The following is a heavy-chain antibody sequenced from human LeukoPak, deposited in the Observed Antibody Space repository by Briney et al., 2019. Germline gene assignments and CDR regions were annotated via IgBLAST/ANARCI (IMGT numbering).Heavy chain of an antibody. V-gene: IGHV3-30*04. J-gene: IGHJ6*02. CDR2: ISYDGIGR. CDR1: GFTFSSYA. CDR3: ASDVSWETRDFDYYGMDV. D-gene: IGHD1-26*01. Sequence: GGSLRLSCAASGFTFSSYAMNWVRQAPGKGLEWVALISYDGIGRYYGDSVKGRFTISRDNSKKTLILQMNSLRAEDTAVYFCASDVSWETRDFDYYGMDVWGQGTTVTVSS.